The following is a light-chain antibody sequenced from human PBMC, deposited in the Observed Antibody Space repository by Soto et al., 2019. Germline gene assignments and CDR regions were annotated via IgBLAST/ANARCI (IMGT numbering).Light chain of an antibody. CDR1: SGHSIYA. J-gene: IGLJ2*01. CDR2: LDSDGSH. V-gene: IGLV4-69*01. Sequence: QPVLTQSPSASASLGASVKLTCTLSSGHSIYAIAWHQQQPEKGPRYLMKLDSDGSHTKGDAIPDRFSGSSSGAERYLTISSLQSEDEADYYCQTWGTGIHVVFGGGTKLTVL. CDR3: QTWGTGIHVV.